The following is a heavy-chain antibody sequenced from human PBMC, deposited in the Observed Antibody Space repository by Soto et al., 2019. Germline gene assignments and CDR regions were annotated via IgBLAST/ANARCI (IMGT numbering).Heavy chain of an antibody. CDR2: IHFSGSPI. V-gene: IGHV3-48*03. J-gene: IGHJ4*02. CDR1: GFSFSSSE. D-gene: IGHD1-26*01. Sequence: PGGSLRLSCAASGFSFSSSEMTWVRQAPGKGLEWISYIHFSGSPIYYADSLRGRFTISRDNTKDTVYLQINSLRRDDTAMYFCAKVMTEYSGVAIDHWGQGTLVTVSS. CDR3: AKVMTEYSGVAIDH.